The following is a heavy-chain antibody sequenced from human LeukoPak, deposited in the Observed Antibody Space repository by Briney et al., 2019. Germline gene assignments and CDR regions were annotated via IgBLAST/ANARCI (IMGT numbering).Heavy chain of an antibody. CDR1: GFTFSTYA. Sequence: RTGGSLRLSCAASGFTFSTYAIHWVRQAPGEGLEWVATVSFDGSNKYYANSVKGRFTISRDNSKNTLYLQMSSLRPGDTAVYCCAKGGTLYVAYDSIDYWGQGALVTVSS. V-gene: IGHV3-30*04. CDR2: VSFDGSNK. J-gene: IGHJ4*02. CDR3: AKGGTLYVAYDSIDY. D-gene: IGHD5-12*01.